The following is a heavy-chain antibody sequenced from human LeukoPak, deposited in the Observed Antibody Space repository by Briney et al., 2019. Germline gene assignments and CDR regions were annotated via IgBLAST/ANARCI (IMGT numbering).Heavy chain of an antibody. V-gene: IGHV4-39*01. J-gene: IGHJ4*02. D-gene: IGHD3-22*01. CDR2: IYYSGST. CDR1: GGSISSSSYY. Sequence: ASETLSLTCTVSGGSISSSSYYWGWIRQPPGKGLEWIGSIYYSGSTYYNPSLKSRVTISVDTSKNQFSLKLSSVTAADTAVYYCARRFYYDSSGYYFDYWGQGTLVTVSS. CDR3: ARRFYYDSSGYYFDY.